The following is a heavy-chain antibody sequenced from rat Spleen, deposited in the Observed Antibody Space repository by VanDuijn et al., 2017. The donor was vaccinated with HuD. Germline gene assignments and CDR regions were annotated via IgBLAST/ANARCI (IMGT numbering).Heavy chain of an antibody. CDR1: GFTFSRYW. CDR2: ISNAGGTT. CDR3: AVAGYGY. D-gene: IGHD4-3*01. V-gene: IGHV5-58*01. Sequence: EVQLVESGGGLVQPGRSLKLSCVASGFTFSRYWMYWVRQAPGKGLEWVSSISNAGGTTYYPDSVKGRFTISRDNAENTVYLQMNSLRSEDTATYYCAVAGYGYWGQGVMVTVSS. J-gene: IGHJ2*01.